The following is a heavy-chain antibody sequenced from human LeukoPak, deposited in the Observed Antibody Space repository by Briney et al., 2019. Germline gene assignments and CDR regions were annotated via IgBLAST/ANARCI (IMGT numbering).Heavy chain of an antibody. V-gene: IGHV1-18*01. J-gene: IGHJ4*02. Sequence: ASVKVSCKASGYTFTSYGISWVRQAPGQGLEWMGWISAYNGNTNYAQKLQGRVTMTTDTSTSTAYMELRSLRSDDTAVYYCARDTGLQYSGYDHDYWDQGTLVTVSS. CDR1: GYTFTSYG. CDR3: ARDTGLQYSGYDHDY. CDR2: ISAYNGNT. D-gene: IGHD5-12*01.